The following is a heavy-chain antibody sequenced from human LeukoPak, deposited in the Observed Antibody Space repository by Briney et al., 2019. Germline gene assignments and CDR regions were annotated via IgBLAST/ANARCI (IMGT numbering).Heavy chain of an antibody. CDR2: IRYDGSNK. V-gene: IGHV3-30*02. J-gene: IGHJ6*03. D-gene: IGHD3-10*01. CDR1: GFTFSSYG. CDR3: AKVRGAQYYYFYMDV. Sequence: GGSLRLSCAASGFTFSSYGMRWVRQAPGKGLEWVAFIRYDGSNKYYADSVKGRFTISRDNSKNTLYLQMNSLRAEDTTVYYCAKVRGAQYYYFYMDVWGKGTTVTISS.